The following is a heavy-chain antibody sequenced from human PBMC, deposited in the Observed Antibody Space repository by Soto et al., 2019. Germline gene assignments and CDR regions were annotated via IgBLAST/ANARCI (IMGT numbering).Heavy chain of an antibody. CDR3: AKEDATTVTIDY. D-gene: IGHD4-17*01. J-gene: IGHJ4*02. CDR1: GFTFSRYG. CDR2: TSYDGSNK. Sequence: QVQLVESGGGVVQPGRSLRLSCAASGFTFSRYGMHWVRQAPVKGLEWVAVTSYDGSNKYYADSVKGRVTISRDNSKNNLYLQMDSLRHEDTAVYFCAKEDATTVTIDYWGQGTLVTVSS. V-gene: IGHV3-30*18.